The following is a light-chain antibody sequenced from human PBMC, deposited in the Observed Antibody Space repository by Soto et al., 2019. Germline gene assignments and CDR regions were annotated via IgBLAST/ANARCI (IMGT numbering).Light chain of an antibody. CDR3: QSYDSILSGRNVV. Sequence: QSVLTQPPSVSGAPGQRVTISCSGSSSNIGAGYDVHWYQQLPGTAPKLLIYGNSNRPSGVPDRFSGSKSGTSASLAITGLQAEDEADYYCQSYDSILSGRNVVFGGGTKLTVL. V-gene: IGLV1-40*01. J-gene: IGLJ2*01. CDR2: GNS. CDR1: SSNIGAGYD.